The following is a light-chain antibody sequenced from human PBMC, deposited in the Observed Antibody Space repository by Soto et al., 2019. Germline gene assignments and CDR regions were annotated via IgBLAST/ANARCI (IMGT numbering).Light chain of an antibody. CDR2: DAS. J-gene: IGKJ4*01. CDR1: HDVSRN. Sequence: DIQMTQSPSSLSASVGDRVTIACQSSHDVSRNLNWFQQKPGEAPKLLIYDASNLERGVPSRFSGSGSGTDFTLTISSLQPEDVATYYCQQYNSMLPFGGGIEVEMK. CDR3: QQYNSMLP. V-gene: IGKV1-33*01.